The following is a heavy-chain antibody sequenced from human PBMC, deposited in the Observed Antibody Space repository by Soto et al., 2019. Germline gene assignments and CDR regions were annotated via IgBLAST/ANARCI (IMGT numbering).Heavy chain of an antibody. CDR1: SFRLSRYT. J-gene: IGHJ6*02. D-gene: IGHD6-13*01. CDR2: ISHTGNYI. CDR3: AREQEELVVQPYYGLDV. Sequence: GSLRLSWSASSFRLSRYTMTWVRPAPGKGLEWVSSISHTGNYIYYEDSVKGRFTVSRDNSKNSLYLEMSILRPEDTAVYYCAREQEELVVQPYYGLDVWGLGTAVTVSS. V-gene: IGHV3-21*04.